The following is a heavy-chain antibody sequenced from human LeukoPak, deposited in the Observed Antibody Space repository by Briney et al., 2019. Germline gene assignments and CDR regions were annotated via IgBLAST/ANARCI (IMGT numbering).Heavy chain of an antibody. CDR1: GGSISSYY. Sequence: PGGSLRLSCAVSGGSISSYYWSWIRQPPGKGLEWIGYIYYSGSTNYNPSLKSRVTISVDTSKNQFSLKLSSVTAADTAVYYCARSSAGVVIIPKVWGQGTLVTVSS. V-gene: IGHV4-59*01. CDR3: ARSSAGVVIIPKV. J-gene: IGHJ4*02. CDR2: IYYSGST. D-gene: IGHD3-3*01.